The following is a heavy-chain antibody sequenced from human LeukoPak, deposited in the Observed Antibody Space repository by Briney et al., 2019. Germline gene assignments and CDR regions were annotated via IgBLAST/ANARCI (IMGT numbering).Heavy chain of an antibody. D-gene: IGHD1-20*01. CDR1: GGSISNYH. J-gene: IGHJ4*02. Sequence: SETLSLTCTVSGGSISNYHWSWIRQPPGKGLEWIGYIYYIGTTNYNPSLMSRVSISVDTSKNQFSLKLNSMSAADTAVYYCTRGPDNWNSFFDYWGQGALVTVSS. CDR3: TRGPDNWNSFFDY. CDR2: IYYIGTT. V-gene: IGHV4-59*01.